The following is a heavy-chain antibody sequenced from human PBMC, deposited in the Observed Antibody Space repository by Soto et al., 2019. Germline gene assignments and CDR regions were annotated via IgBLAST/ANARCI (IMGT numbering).Heavy chain of an antibody. D-gene: IGHD2-15*01. Sequence: QVQLVQSGAEVKKPGASLKVSCKASGETFTCYGISCDRQAPGHGREWMGWISAYTGNTNYAQKLQGRVTMTTDTSTSPAYMELSSLRSDDTAGYYCARDWHGATYYGGQRALVTVSS. CDR2: ISAYTGNT. CDR1: GETFTCYG. CDR3: ARDWHGATYY. J-gene: IGHJ4*02. V-gene: IGHV1-18*01.